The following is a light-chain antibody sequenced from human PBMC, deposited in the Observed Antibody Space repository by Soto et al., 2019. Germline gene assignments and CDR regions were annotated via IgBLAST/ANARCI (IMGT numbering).Light chain of an antibody. V-gene: IGKV1-6*01. J-gene: IGKJ1*01. CDR2: AAS. CDR3: LQDYNYPWT. CDR1: RYIRSD. Sequence: IQLTQSPSSLSASVGDRVTISCRASRYIRSDLSWYQQRPGQPPKVLIYAASSLQSGVPSRFSGSGSGTDFTLSISSLQPEDFATYYCLQDYNYPWTFGQGTNVEIK.